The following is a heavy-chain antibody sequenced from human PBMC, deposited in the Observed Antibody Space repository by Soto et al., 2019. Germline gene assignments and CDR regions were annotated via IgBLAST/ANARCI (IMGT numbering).Heavy chain of an antibody. V-gene: IGHV1-69*13. J-gene: IGHJ4*02. CDR3: ASSRRGLYGDYLYYFDY. D-gene: IGHD4-17*01. CDR2: IIPIFGTA. CDR1: GGTFSSYA. Sequence: GASVKVACKASGGTFSSYAISWVRQAPGQGLEWMGGIIPIFGTANYAQKFQGRVTITADESTSTAYMELSSLRSEDTAVYYCASSRRGLYGDYLYYFDYWGQGTLVTVSS.